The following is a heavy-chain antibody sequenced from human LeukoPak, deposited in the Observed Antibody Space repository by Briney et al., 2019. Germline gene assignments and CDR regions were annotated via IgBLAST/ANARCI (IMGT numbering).Heavy chain of an antibody. Sequence: SETLSLTCAVYGGSFSGYYWSWIRQPPGKGLEWIGEINHSGSTNYNPSLKSRVTISVDTSKNQFSLKLSSVTAADTAVYYCARGRRTVASLRYWGQGTLVTVSS. V-gene: IGHV4-34*01. CDR3: ARGRRTVASLRY. D-gene: IGHD4-11*01. CDR2: INHSGST. CDR1: GGSFSGYY. J-gene: IGHJ4*02.